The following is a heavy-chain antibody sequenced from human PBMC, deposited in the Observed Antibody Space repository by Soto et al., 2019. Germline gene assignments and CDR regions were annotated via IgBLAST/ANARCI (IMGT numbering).Heavy chain of an antibody. Sequence: GGSLRLSCAASGFTFSSYGMHWVRQAPGKGLEWVAVIWYDGSNKYYADSVKGRFTISRDNSKNTLYLQMNSLRAEDTAVYYCARENSFDGMDVWGQGTTVTVSS. CDR2: IWYDGSNK. D-gene: IGHD2-21*01. CDR3: ARENSFDGMDV. J-gene: IGHJ6*02. V-gene: IGHV3-33*01. CDR1: GFTFSSYG.